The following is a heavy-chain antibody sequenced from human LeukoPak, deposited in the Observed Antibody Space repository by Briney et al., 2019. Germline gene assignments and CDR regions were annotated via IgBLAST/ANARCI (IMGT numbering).Heavy chain of an antibody. CDR2: MNPDSSNT. V-gene: IGHV1-8*01. CDR1: VYTLTSYD. CDR3: ARGRVTAIFDY. Sequence: ASVKVSCKSSVYTLTSYDINWVRQATGQALEWMGWMNPDSSNTSYAQKFQRRVTMTRDMSTSTVYMEVRSQICEDTAVYYCARGRVTAIFDYWGQGTQVTVSS. D-gene: IGHD2-21*02. J-gene: IGHJ4*02.